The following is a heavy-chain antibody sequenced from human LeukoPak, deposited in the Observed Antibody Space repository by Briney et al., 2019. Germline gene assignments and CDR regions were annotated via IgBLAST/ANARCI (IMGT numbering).Heavy chain of an antibody. CDR1: GFTFSTYW. Sequence: PGESLRLSCAASGFTFSTYWMHWVRQVPGKGLVWVSRINNDGSITTYADLVKGRFTISRDNAKSTVYLQMNSLRADDTAVYYCARDVPGRLGGLDYWGQGILVTVSS. D-gene: IGHD6-25*01. CDR3: ARDVPGRLGGLDY. J-gene: IGHJ4*02. V-gene: IGHV3-74*01. CDR2: INNDGSIT.